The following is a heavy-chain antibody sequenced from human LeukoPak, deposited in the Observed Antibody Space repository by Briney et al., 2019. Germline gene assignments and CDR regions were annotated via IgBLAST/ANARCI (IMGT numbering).Heavy chain of an antibody. Sequence: SETLSLTCAVYGGSFSGYYWSWIRQPPGKGLEWIGEINHSGSTNYNPSLKSRVTISVDTSKNQFSLKLSPVTAADTAVYYCARTTGTYYYYYMDVWGRGTTVTISS. CDR2: INHSGST. V-gene: IGHV4-34*01. CDR3: ARTTGTYYYYYMDV. J-gene: IGHJ6*03. D-gene: IGHD1-1*01. CDR1: GGSFSGYY.